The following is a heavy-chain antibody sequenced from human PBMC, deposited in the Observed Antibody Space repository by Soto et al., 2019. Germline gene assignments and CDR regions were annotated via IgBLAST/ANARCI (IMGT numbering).Heavy chain of an antibody. CDR2: VDFSGST. CDR1: GDSVSSGDYY. D-gene: IGHD3-16*01. V-gene: IGHV4-61*08. CDR3: ARIKVDQYMIYWYDP. Sequence: SETLSLTCSVSGDSVSSGDYYWSWIRQPPGKGLGWMGHVDFSGSTNYIPSLKSRLTMSVDTAKNQSSLKLNSVTAAETAVYYCARIKVDQYMIYWYDPCGHGPQVTVSS. J-gene: IGHJ5*02.